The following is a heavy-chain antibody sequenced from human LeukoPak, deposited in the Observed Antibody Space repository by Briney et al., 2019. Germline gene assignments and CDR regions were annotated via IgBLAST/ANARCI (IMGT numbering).Heavy chain of an antibody. CDR2: IYYSGST. D-gene: IGHD3-10*01. CDR1: GGSISSSSYY. V-gene: IGHV4-39*07. J-gene: IGHJ6*03. CDR3: ARELSNYGSGSYQYYYMDV. Sequence: SETLSLTCTVSGGSISSSSYYWGWIRQPPGKGLEWIGSIYYSGSTYYNPSLKSRVTISVDTSKNQFSLKLSSVTAADTAVYYCARELSNYGSGSYQYYYMDVWGKGTTVTVSS.